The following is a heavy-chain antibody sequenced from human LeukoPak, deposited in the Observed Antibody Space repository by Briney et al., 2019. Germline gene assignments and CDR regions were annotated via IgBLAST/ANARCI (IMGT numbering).Heavy chain of an antibody. D-gene: IGHD3-3*01. V-gene: IGHV3-23*01. CDR1: GFTFSSYA. Sequence: GGSLRLSCAASGFTFSSYAMSWVRQAPGKGLEWVSAIRGSGGSTYYADSVKGRFTISRDNSKNTLYLQMNSLRAEDTAVYYCAKDNDFWGGYSRPLLWGQGTLVTVSS. J-gene: IGHJ4*02. CDR3: AKDNDFWGGYSRPLL. CDR2: IRGSGGST.